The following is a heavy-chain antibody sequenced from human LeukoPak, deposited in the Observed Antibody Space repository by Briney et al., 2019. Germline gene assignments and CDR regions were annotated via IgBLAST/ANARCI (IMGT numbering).Heavy chain of an antibody. D-gene: IGHD3-22*01. CDR2: ISGSGGST. J-gene: IGHJ4*02. Sequence: GGSLRLSCAASGFTFSSYAMSWVRQAPGRGLERVSAISGSGGSTYYADSVKGRFTISRDNSKNTLYLQMNSLRAEDTAVYYCAKDGGYYYDSSGYLFFDYWGQGTLVTVSS. V-gene: IGHV3-23*01. CDR3: AKDGGYYYDSSGYLFFDY. CDR1: GFTFSSYA.